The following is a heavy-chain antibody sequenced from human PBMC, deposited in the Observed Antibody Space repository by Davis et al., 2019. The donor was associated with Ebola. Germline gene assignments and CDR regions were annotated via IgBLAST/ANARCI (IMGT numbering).Heavy chain of an antibody. CDR2: INPNSGGT. Sequence: ASVKVSCKASGYTFTSYNINWVRQATGQGLEWMGWINPNSGGTNYAQKFQGWVTMTRDTSISTAYMELSRLRSDDTAVYYCAILDEGYCSSTSCYNPYRDDAFDIWGQGTMVTVSS. J-gene: IGHJ3*02. V-gene: IGHV1-2*04. D-gene: IGHD2-2*02. CDR1: GYTFTSYN. CDR3: AILDEGYCSSTSCYNPYRDDAFDI.